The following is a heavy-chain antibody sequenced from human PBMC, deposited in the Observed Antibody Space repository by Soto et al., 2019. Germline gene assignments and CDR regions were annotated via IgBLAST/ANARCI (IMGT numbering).Heavy chain of an antibody. V-gene: IGHV4-34*01. J-gene: IGHJ4*02. CDR2: INHSGST. CDR3: ARKRRAVAGLDY. CDR1: GGSFSGYY. Sequence: LSLTCAVYGGSFSGYYWSWIRQPPGKGLEWIGEINHSGSTNYNPSLKSRVTISVDTSKNQFSLKLSSVTAADTAVYYCARKRRAVAGLDYWGQGTLVTVSS. D-gene: IGHD6-19*01.